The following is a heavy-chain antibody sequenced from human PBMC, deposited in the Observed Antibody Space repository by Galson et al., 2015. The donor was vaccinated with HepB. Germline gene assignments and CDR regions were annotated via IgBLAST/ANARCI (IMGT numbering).Heavy chain of an antibody. D-gene: IGHD6-6*01. Sequence: SLRLSCAASGFTVGTYYMNWVRQAPGKGLEWVSVIYSGGSTYYADSVKGRFTISRHNSKNTVYLQINGLRIEDTAVDYCARGAPSFQAMDVWGQGTTVTVSS. CDR3: ARGAPSFQAMDV. J-gene: IGHJ6*02. CDR2: IYSGGST. CDR1: GFTVGTYY. V-gene: IGHV3-53*04.